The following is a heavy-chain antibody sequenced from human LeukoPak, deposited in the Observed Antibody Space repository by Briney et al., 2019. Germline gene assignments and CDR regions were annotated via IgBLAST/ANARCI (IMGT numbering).Heavy chain of an antibody. V-gene: IGHV1-18*01. CDR2: ISAYNGNT. J-gene: IGHJ6*02. Sequence: ASVKVSCKASGYTFTSYGISWVRQAPGQGLEWTGWISAYNGNTNYAQKLQGRVTMTTDTSTSTAYMELRSLRSEDTAVYYCAREIIVVAPAAYYYYYGMDVWGQGTTVTVSS. CDR3: AREIIVVAPAAYYYYYGMDV. D-gene: IGHD2-2*01. CDR1: GYTFTSYG.